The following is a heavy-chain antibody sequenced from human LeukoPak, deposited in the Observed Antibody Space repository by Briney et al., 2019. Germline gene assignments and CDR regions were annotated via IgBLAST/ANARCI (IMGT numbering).Heavy chain of an antibody. V-gene: IGHV3-53*01. Sequence: GGSLRLSCAASGFTVSSNYMSWVRQAPGKGLEWVSVIYSGGSTYYADSVKGRFTISRDNSKNTLYLQMNSLRAEDTAVYYCARAYNNGSGYYNTPYDAFDIWGQGTMVTVSS. CDR1: GFTVSSNY. D-gene: IGHD3-22*01. CDR3: ARAYNNGSGYYNTPYDAFDI. CDR2: IYSGGST. J-gene: IGHJ3*02.